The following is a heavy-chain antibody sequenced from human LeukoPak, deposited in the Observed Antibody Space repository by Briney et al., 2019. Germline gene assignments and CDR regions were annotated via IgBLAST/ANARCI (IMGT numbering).Heavy chain of an antibody. CDR2: IYRRGST. CDR1: GASISSSDSY. Sequence: SETLSLTCTVSGASISSSDSYWSWIRQPPGKGLEWIGSIYRRGSTSYNPSLKSRVIVSEDMSKNHFSLRLSSVTAADTTVYYCARHVQDLGIKVWGQGTTVTVSS. CDR3: ARHVQDLGIKV. V-gene: IGHV4-39*01. J-gene: IGHJ6*02.